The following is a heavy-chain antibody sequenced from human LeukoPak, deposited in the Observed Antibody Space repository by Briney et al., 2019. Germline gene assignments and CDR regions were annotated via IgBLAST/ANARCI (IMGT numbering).Heavy chain of an antibody. J-gene: IGHJ4*02. V-gene: IGHV1-69*01. CDR1: GGTFSSYA. Sequence: SVKVSCKASGGTFSSYAISWVRQAPGQGLEWMGGIIPIFGTANYAQRFQGRVTITADESTSTAYMELSSLRSEDTAVYYCASGVRFLEWLTLFDYWGQGTLVTVSS. D-gene: IGHD3-3*01. CDR3: ASGVRFLEWLTLFDY. CDR2: IIPIFGTA.